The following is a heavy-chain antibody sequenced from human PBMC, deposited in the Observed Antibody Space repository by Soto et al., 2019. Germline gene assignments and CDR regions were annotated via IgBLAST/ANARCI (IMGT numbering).Heavy chain of an antibody. Sequence: QVQLVQSGAEVKKPGASVKVSCKASGYTFTSYGISWVRQAPGQGLEWMGWISAYNGNTNYAQKLQGRVTMTTDTSTSTAYMELRSLRSDDAAVYYCARDWRIDIGVVVAATGNWFDPWGQGTLVTVSS. D-gene: IGHD2-15*01. CDR2: ISAYNGNT. CDR1: GYTFTSYG. CDR3: ARDWRIDIGVVVAATGNWFDP. J-gene: IGHJ5*02. V-gene: IGHV1-18*01.